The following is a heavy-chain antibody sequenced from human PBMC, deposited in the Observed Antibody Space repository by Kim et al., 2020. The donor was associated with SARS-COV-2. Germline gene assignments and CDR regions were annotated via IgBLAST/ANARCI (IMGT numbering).Heavy chain of an antibody. CDR3: VRVGLGLD. J-gene: IGHJ4*02. Sequence: GGSLRLSCAASGFTFSSHAMSWIRQAPGKGLEWVSAVSGNGGSSFYADSVRGRFTVSSDYSNNTLYLEMNNLNGEDTAVYYWVRVGLGLDWGQGTLVTVSS. D-gene: IGHD7-27*01. V-gene: IGHV3-23*01. CDR1: GFTFSSHA. CDR2: VSGNGGSS.